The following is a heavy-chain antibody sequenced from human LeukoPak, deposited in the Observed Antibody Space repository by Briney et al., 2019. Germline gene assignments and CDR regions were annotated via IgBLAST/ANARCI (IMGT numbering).Heavy chain of an antibody. J-gene: IGHJ4*02. V-gene: IGHV4-38-2*02. CDR3: ARDRESSPWELLLDY. Sequence: SETLSLTCAVSGYSIGSGYYWAWIRQPPGKGLEWIGSLHHTSSTYYNPSLKSRVTMSVDKSNNKFSLKLSSVTAADTALYYCARDRESSPWELLLDYWGQGILVTVSS. CDR2: LHHTSST. D-gene: IGHD1-26*01. CDR1: GYSIGSGYY.